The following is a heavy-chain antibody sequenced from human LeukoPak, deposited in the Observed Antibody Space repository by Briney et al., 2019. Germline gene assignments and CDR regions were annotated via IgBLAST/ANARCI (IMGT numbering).Heavy chain of an antibody. CDR3: ARGGNRYCSGGSCYMFDY. Sequence: PGGSLRLSCAASGFTFSSYDMHWVRQATGKGLEWVSAIGTAGDTYYPGSVKGRFTISRENAKNSLYLQMNSLRAGDTAVYYCARGGNRYCSGGSCYMFDYWGQGTLATVSS. CDR1: GFTFSSYD. V-gene: IGHV3-13*01. CDR2: IGTAGDT. J-gene: IGHJ4*02. D-gene: IGHD2-15*01.